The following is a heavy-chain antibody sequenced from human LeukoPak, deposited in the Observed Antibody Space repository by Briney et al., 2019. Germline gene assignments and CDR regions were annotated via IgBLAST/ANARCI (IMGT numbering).Heavy chain of an antibody. V-gene: IGHV4-59*08. J-gene: IGHJ4*02. CDR3: ARHGSLYLRDGYNLDY. CDR2: IYYSGCT. CDR1: GGSISSYY. D-gene: IGHD5-24*01. Sequence: SQTLSLTCTVSGGSISSYYWSWIRQPPGKGLEWIGYIYYSGCTNYNPSLKSRVTISVDTSKNQFSLKLSSVTAADTAVYYCARHGSLYLRDGYNLDYWGQGTLVTVSS.